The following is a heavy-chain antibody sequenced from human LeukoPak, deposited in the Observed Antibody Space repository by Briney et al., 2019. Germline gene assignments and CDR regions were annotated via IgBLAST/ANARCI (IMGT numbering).Heavy chain of an antibody. CDR3: ARDNGGDYRLNY. D-gene: IGHD4-17*01. CDR1: GGTFSSYA. CDR2: IIPILGTA. V-gene: IGHV1-69*05. Sequence: ASVKVYCKASGGTFSSYAISWVRQAPGQGLEWMGGIIPILGTANYAQKFQGRVTITTDESTSTAYMELSSLRSEDTAVYYCARDNGGDYRLNYWGQGTLVTVSS. J-gene: IGHJ4*02.